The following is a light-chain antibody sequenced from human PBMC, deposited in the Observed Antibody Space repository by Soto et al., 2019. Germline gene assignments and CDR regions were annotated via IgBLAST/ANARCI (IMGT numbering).Light chain of an antibody. CDR2: KAS. V-gene: IGKV1-5*03. Sequence: DIQMTQSPSTLSASVGVRVTITCRASQSISSWLAWYQQKPGTAPKLLIYKASTLQSGVPSRFSDRGSGTECTLTISSLQPEDFATYYCQQYSDNWTFGQGTKVEIK. CDR3: QQYSDNWT. CDR1: QSISSW. J-gene: IGKJ1*01.